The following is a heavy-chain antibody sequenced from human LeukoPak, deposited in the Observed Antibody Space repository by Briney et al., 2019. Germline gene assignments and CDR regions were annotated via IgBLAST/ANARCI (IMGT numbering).Heavy chain of an antibody. Sequence: GGSLRLSCAASGFTFSNTWMYWVRQGPGKGLVWVSRIYNDETSAAYADSVKGRFTISRDNAKNTLYLQMDSLRVDDTAVYYCARGAPIDYWGQGTLVTVSS. CDR2: IYNDETSA. J-gene: IGHJ4*02. V-gene: IGHV3-74*01. CDR3: ARGAPIDY. CDR1: GFTFSNTW.